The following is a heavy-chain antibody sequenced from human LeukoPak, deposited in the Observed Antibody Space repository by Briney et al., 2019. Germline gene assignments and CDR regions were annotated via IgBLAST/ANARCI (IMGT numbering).Heavy chain of an antibody. CDR3: ARVGFWSGYYTRWFDP. CDR1: GGSFSGYY. J-gene: IGHJ5*02. D-gene: IGHD3-3*01. V-gene: IGHV4-34*01. CDR2: INHSGST. Sequence: SETLSLTCAAYGGSFSGYYWSWLRQPPGKGLEWLGEINHSGSTNYNPSLKSRVTISVDTSKNQFSLKLSSVTAADTAVYYCARVGFWSGYYTRWFDPWGQGTLVTVSS.